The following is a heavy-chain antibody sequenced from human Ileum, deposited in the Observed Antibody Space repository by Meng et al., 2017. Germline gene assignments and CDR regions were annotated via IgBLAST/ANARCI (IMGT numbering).Heavy chain of an antibody. J-gene: IGHJ4*02. CDR2: ISQSGST. CDR1: GGFFSSDNW. CDR3: ASHDFYSLDS. Sequence: QVPLQESGPGLVEPSGTLSLTCGVSGGFFSSDNWWSWVRQPPGKGLEWIGEISQSGSTNYNPSLKSRVTMSVDKSKNQVSLKLSSVTAADTAVYFCASHDFYSLDSWGQGTLVTVSS. V-gene: IGHV4-4*02. D-gene: IGHD3/OR15-3a*01.